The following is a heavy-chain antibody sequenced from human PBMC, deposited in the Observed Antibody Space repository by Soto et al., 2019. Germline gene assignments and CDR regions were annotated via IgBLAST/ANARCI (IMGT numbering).Heavy chain of an antibody. D-gene: IGHD6-6*01. V-gene: IGHV1-69*13. CDR3: ARGSSSPYYYYYGMDV. J-gene: IGHJ6*02. CDR2: IIPIFGTA. Sequence: ASVKVSCKASGGTFSSYAISWVRQAPGQGLEWMGGIIPIFGTANYAQKFQGRVTITADESTSTAYMELSSLRSEDTAVYYCARGSSSPYYYYYGMDVWGQGTTVTVSS. CDR1: GGTFSSYA.